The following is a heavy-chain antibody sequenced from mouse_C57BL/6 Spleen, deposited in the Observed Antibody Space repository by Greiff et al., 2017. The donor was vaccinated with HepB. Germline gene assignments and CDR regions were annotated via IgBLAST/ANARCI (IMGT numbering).Heavy chain of an antibody. CDR1: GYTFTSYW. V-gene: IGHV1-52*01. CDR3: ARSTGTPYFDY. J-gene: IGHJ2*01. Sequence: QVQLQQPGAELVRPGSSVKLSCKASGYTFTSYWMHWVKQRPIQGLEWIGNIDPSDSETHYNQKFKDKATLTVDKSSTAYMQLSSLTSEDSAVYYCARSTGTPYFDYWGQGTTLTVSS. CDR2: IDPSDSET. D-gene: IGHD4-1*01.